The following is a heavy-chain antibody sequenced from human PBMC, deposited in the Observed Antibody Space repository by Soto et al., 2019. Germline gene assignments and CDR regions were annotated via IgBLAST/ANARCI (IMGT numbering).Heavy chain of an antibody. Sequence: VKVSCKASGFTFTSSAVQWVRQDRGQRLEWIGWIVVGSGNANYAQKFQERVTITRDMSTSTAYMELSSLRSEDTAVYYCAASEVGAAFYYSYGMDVWGQGTTVTVSS. V-gene: IGHV1-58*01. CDR1: GFTFTSSA. CDR2: IVVGSGNA. J-gene: IGHJ6*02. D-gene: IGHD1-26*01. CDR3: AASEVGAAFYYSYGMDV.